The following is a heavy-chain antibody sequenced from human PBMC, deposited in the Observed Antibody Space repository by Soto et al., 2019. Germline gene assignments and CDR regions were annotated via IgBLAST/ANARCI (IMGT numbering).Heavy chain of an antibody. D-gene: IGHD1-1*01. CDR2: IYNSGST. Sequence: SETLSLTCTVSGDSISTYYWHWIRQPPGKGLEWIGYIYNSGSTNYNPSLKSRVTISVDTSKNQFSLKLSSVTAADTAVYYCARRYGYSFDYWGQGTLVTVSS. J-gene: IGHJ4*02. CDR3: ARRYGYSFDY. CDR1: GDSISTYY. V-gene: IGHV4-59*08.